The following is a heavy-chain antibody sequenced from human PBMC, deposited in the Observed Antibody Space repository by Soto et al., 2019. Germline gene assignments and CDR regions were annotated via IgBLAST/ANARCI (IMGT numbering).Heavy chain of an antibody. D-gene: IGHD5-12*01. V-gene: IGHV3-48*03. CDR2: ISSSGSTI. J-gene: IGHJ4*02. CDR1: GFTFSSYE. CDR3: ARDDIPMATIDY. Sequence: GSLRLSCAASGFTFSSYEMNWVRQAPGKGLEWVSYISSSGSTIYYADSVKGRFTISRDNAKNSLYLQMNSLRAEDTAVYYCARDDIPMATIDYWGQGTLVTVSS.